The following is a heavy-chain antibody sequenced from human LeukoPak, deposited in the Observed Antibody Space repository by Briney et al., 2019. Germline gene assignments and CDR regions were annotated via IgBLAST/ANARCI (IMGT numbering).Heavy chain of an antibody. CDR2: IYSGGST. CDR1: GFTVSSNY. V-gene: IGHV3-53*01. J-gene: IGHJ4*02. CDR3: ARDPAEGHYDSSR. Sequence: GGSLRLSCAASGFTVSSNYMSWVRQAPGKGLEWVSVIYSGGSTYYADSVKGRFTISRDNAKNTLYLQMNSLRAEDTAVYYCARDPAEGHYDSSRGGQGTLVTVSS. D-gene: IGHD3-22*01.